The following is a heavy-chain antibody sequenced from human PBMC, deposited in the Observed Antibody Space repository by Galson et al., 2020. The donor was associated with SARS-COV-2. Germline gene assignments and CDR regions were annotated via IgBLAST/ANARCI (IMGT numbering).Heavy chain of an antibody. CDR2: ISSDGSNS. Sequence: GGSLRLSCAASGFNFSNYVMHWVRQAPGKGPEWVAVISSDGSNSFYADSLKGRFTISRDNSKSTLYLQMNSLRAEDTAVYYCARGGEWELPYYFDYCGQGTLVTVSS. J-gene: IGHJ4*02. CDR3: ARGGEWELPYYFDY. V-gene: IGHV3-30*04. CDR1: GFNFSNYV. D-gene: IGHD1-26*01.